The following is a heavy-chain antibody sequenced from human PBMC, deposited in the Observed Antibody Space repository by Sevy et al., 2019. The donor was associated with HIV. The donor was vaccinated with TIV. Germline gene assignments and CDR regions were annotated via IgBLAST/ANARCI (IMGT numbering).Heavy chain of an antibody. CDR1: GFTFSRYG. V-gene: IGHV3-30*18. CDR2: ISNDGSDK. Sequence: GGSLRLSCAAAGFTFSRYGMHWARQAPGKGLEWVAVISNDGSDKEYAESVKGRFTVSRDNSKDTVYLQTTSLRPDDTAVYYCANSRGRYEGSSWLYYYYIMDVWGQGTTVTVSS. D-gene: IGHD6-13*01. J-gene: IGHJ6*02. CDR3: ANSRGRYEGSSWLYYYYIMDV.